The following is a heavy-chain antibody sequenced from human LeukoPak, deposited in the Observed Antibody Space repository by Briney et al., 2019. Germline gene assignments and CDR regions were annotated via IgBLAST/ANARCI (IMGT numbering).Heavy chain of an antibody. D-gene: IGHD2-15*01. CDR3: ARLWSTDCSGGSCPHQPNS. CDR1: GDSFSSIAYS. CDR2: IHIGGST. V-gene: IGHV4-39*01. Sequence: PSGTLSLTCAVSGDSFSSIAYSWTWIRQPPGKGLEWIGSIHIGGSTYYNPSFKSRVTISVDTSKNQFSLKLRSVTAADTAMYYCARLWSTDCSGGSCPHQPNSWGQGTLVTVSS. J-gene: IGHJ4*02.